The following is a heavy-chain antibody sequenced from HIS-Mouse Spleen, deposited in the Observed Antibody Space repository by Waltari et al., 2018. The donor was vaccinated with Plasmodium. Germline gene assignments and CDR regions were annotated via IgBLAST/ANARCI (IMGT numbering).Heavy chain of an antibody. J-gene: IGHJ2*01. V-gene: IGHV3-7*01. CDR3: ASSWYWYFDL. D-gene: IGHD6-13*01. CDR1: GFTFSSDW. CDR2: IKQDGSEK. Sequence: EVQLVESGGGLVQPGGSLRLSCAASGFTFSSDWMSWVRQAPGKGLAWVANIKQDGSEKYYVDSVKGRFTISRDNAKNSLYLQMNSLRAEDTAVYYCASSWYWYFDLWGRGTLVTVSS.